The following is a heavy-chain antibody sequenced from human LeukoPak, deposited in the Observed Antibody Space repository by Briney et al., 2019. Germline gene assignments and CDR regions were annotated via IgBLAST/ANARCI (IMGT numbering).Heavy chain of an antibody. Sequence: SETLSLTCTVSGGSISSYYWSWIRQPPGKGLEWIGYIYYSGSTNYNPSLKSRVTISVDTSKNQFSLKLSSVTAADTAVYYCARDRGGSYHFDYWGQGTLVTVSS. CDR1: GGSISSYY. V-gene: IGHV4-59*01. D-gene: IGHD1-26*01. CDR2: IYYSGST. J-gene: IGHJ4*02. CDR3: ARDRGGSYHFDY.